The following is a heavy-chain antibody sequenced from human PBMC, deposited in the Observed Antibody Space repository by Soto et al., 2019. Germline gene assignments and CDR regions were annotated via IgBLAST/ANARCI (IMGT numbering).Heavy chain of an antibody. V-gene: IGHV4-31*03. CDR2: IYHSGTT. Sequence: QVQLQESGPGLVKPSQTLSLTCTVSGGSINSGVYYWSWIRQHPGKGLEWIGYIYHSGTTYYNPSLRSRATISVDTSERQFSLNLSSVTAADTAVYYCARAGDYGDYSFDYWGQGTLVTVSS. CDR3: ARAGDYGDYSFDY. J-gene: IGHJ4*02. D-gene: IGHD4-17*01. CDR1: GGSINSGVYY.